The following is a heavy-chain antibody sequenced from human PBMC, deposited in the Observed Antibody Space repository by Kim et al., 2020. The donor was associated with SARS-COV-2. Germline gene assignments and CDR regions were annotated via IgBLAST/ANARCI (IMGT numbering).Heavy chain of an antibody. Sequence: LRSRVTVSVDTSKNQFSLKLSSVTAADTAVYYCARDPRRRVDTAMANFDYWGQGTLVTVSS. CDR3: ARDPRRRVDTAMANFDY. D-gene: IGHD5-18*01. V-gene: IGHV4-39*07. J-gene: IGHJ4*02.